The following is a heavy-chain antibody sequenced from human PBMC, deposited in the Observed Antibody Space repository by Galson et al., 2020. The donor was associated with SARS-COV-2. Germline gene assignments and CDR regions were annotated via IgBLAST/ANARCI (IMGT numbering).Heavy chain of an antibody. CDR1: GFTFNTYA. V-gene: IGHV3-64D*06. J-gene: IGHJ6*03. CDR2: ITSDGGIT. Sequence: GGSLRLSCLASGFTFNTYAIYWVRQAPGKGLEYVSAITSDGGITYYADSVKGRFSISRDNSKNTLYLQMTSLRTEDTAVYYCVKDGLRFNYYDDMDVWGKGTTVTVSS. D-gene: IGHD3-3*01. CDR3: VKDGLRFNYYDDMDV.